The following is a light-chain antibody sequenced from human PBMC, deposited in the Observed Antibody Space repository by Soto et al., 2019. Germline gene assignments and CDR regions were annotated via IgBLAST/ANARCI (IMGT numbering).Light chain of an antibody. CDR2: DVS. Sequence: EIVMTQSPATLSVSPGERVTLSCRASQNIWNKLAWYQQRPGQTPRLLMYDVSSRASGISARFTGSGSQTEFTLTINSLQSEDFAVYYCQHYNDWPLTFGGGTKVEIK. V-gene: IGKV3-15*01. CDR1: QNIWNK. CDR3: QHYNDWPLT. J-gene: IGKJ4*01.